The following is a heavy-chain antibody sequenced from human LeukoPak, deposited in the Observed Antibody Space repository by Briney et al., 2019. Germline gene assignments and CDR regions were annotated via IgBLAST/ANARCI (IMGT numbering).Heavy chain of an antibody. Sequence: SESLSLACTVSGDSLGSGMYYWGWIRQAPGKGLTWIGSIYQSGNIFYTASFERRDPLPVHTYNHQFSLMLTSETAQDTAVYYCARLCHVTTSPKFEPWGQGILVPVSP. CDR2: IYQSGNI. CDR3: ARLCHVTTSPKFEP. J-gene: IGHJ5*02. CDR1: GDSLGSGMYY. V-gene: IGHV4-39*01. D-gene: IGHD4-17*01.